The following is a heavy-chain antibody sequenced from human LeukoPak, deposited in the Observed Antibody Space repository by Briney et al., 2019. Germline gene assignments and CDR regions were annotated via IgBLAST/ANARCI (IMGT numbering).Heavy chain of an antibody. Sequence: PGGSLRLSCVASGFTFRSYVLSWVRQAPGKGLEWVSALSGSGESTYYADAVKGRFTISRDNSKNTVYLQMNGLRAEDTAVYQCAKVTYDYVWWSYENWGQGTLVTVSS. CDR3: AKVTYDYVWWSYEN. CDR2: LSGSGEST. V-gene: IGHV3-23*01. CDR1: GFTFRSYV. J-gene: IGHJ4*02. D-gene: IGHD3-16*01.